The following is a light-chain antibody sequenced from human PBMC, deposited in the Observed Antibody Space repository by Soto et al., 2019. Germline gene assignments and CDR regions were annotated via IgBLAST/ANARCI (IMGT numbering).Light chain of an antibody. V-gene: IGKV1-5*03. Sequence: DIQMTQSPSTLSASVGDRVTITCRASQSISSWLAWYQHKPGKAPKLLIYKASSLESGVPSRFSGSGSGTEFTLTISSLRPDDFATYYCQQYNSYPWTVGQGTQVEIK. CDR2: KAS. J-gene: IGKJ1*01. CDR3: QQYNSYPWT. CDR1: QSISSW.